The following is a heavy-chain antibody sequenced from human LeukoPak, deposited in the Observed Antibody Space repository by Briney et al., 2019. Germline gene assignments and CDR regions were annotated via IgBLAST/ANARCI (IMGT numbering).Heavy chain of an antibody. D-gene: IGHD3-16*01. Sequence: PSETLSLTCTVSGYSISSGYYWGWIRQPPGKGLEWIGSIYHIGSTYYNPSLKSRVTISVDTSKNQFSLKLSSVTAADTAVYYCARGGGAVGNWFDPWGRGTLVTVSS. CDR2: IYHIGST. CDR3: ARGGGAVGNWFDP. V-gene: IGHV4-38-2*02. J-gene: IGHJ5*02. CDR1: GYSISSGYY.